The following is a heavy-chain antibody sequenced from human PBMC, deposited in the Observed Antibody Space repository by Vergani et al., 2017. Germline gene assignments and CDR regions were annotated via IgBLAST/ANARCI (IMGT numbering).Heavy chain of an antibody. J-gene: IGHJ6*02. Sequence: QVQLVQSGAEVKKPGASVKVSCKASGYTFTGYYMHWVRQAPGQGLEWMGWINPNSGGTNYAQKFQGWVTMTRDTSISTAYMELSRLRSDDTAVYYCAREGDGYNIEPNYYYDGMDVWGQGTTVTVSS. V-gene: IGHV1-2*04. CDR3: AREGDGYNIEPNYYYDGMDV. CDR2: INPNSGGT. D-gene: IGHD5-24*01. CDR1: GYTFTGYY.